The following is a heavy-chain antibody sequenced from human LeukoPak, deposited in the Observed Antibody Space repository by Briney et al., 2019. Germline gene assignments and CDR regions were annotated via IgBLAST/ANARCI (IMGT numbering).Heavy chain of an antibody. D-gene: IGHD2-2*01. Sequence: GASVKVSCKASGYTFTSYYMHWVRQAPGQGLEWMGIINPSGGSTSYAQKFQGRVTMTRATSTVYMELSSLRSEDTAVHYCARAQGYCSSTSCSTFDYWGQGTLVTVSS. J-gene: IGHJ4*02. CDR1: GYTFTSYY. CDR3: ARAQGYCSSTSCSTFDY. V-gene: IGHV1-46*01. CDR2: INPSGGST.